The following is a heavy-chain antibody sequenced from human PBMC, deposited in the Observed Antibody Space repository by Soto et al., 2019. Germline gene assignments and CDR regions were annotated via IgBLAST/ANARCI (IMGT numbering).Heavy chain of an antibody. Sequence: SETLSLTCTVSGGSISSYYWSWIRQPPGKGLEWIGYIYYSGSTYYNPSLKSRVTISVDTSKNQFSLKLSSVTAADTAVYYCALRSMAVVPEYWGQGTLVTVSS. D-gene: IGHD3-22*01. CDR2: IYYSGST. CDR3: ALRSMAVVPEY. V-gene: IGHV4-59*04. CDR1: GGSISSYY. J-gene: IGHJ4*02.